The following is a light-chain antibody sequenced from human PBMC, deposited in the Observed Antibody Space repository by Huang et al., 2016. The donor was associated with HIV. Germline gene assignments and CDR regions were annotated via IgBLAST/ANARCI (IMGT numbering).Light chain of an antibody. CDR3: QQHSYWPIT. V-gene: IGKV3-11*01. Sequence: DIVLTQSPATLSLSPGERATVSCRASQSVSTFLAWYQHKPGPDPRLLIFDASNRASGVPARFSGTGSGTDFTLTISSLEPSDVAVYYCQQHSYWPITFGRGTRLEI. CDR2: DAS. CDR1: QSVSTF. J-gene: IGKJ5*01.